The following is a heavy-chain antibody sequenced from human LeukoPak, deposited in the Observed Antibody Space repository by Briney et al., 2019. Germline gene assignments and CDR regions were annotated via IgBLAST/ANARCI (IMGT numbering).Heavy chain of an antibody. J-gene: IGHJ4*02. V-gene: IGHV3-21*01. CDR3: ARAVIAVAGRCFDY. D-gene: IGHD6-19*01. CDR2: ISSSSSYI. CDR1: GFTFSSYS. Sequence: GGSLRLSCAASGFTFSSYSMNWVRQAPGKGLEWVSSISSSSSYIYYADSVKGRFTISRDNAKNSLYLQMNSLRAEDTAVYYCARAVIAVAGRCFDYWRQGTLVTVSS.